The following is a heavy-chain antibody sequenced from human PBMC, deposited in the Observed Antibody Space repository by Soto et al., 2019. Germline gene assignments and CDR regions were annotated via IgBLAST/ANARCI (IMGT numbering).Heavy chain of an antibody. CDR3: VTWLSAHFDS. D-gene: IGHD6-19*01. CDR1: GFTFARDA. CDR2: IDGPTTNT. J-gene: IGHJ4*02. V-gene: IGHV3-23*05. Sequence: PWGCLRLSCAASGFTFARDAMMWARQAPGRGLEWVSTIDGPTTNTHYIDSVKGRFFISRDNAINTVYLQMNGLRAEDTAVYYCVTWLSAHFDSWGRGTLVTVSS.